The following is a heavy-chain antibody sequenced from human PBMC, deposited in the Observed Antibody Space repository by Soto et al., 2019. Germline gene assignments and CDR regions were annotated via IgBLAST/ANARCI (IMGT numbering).Heavy chain of an antibody. CDR1: GFTFSSYA. CDR2: ISGSGGST. Sequence: GSLRLSCAASGFTFSSYAMSWVRQAPGKGLEWVSAISGSGGSTYYADSVKGRFTISRDNSKNTLYLQMNSLRAEDTAVYYCATRGPSVSYFDYWGQGTLVTVSS. CDR3: ATRGPSVSYFDY. V-gene: IGHV3-23*01. J-gene: IGHJ4*02.